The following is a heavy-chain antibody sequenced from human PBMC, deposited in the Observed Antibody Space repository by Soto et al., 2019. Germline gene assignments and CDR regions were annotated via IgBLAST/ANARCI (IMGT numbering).Heavy chain of an antibody. CDR1: GGSISSYY. Sequence: QVQLQESGPGLVKPSETLSLTCTVSGGSISSYYWSWIRQPPGKGLEWIGYIYYSGSTNYNPSLKGRVTISVDTSKNQFSLKLSSVTAADTAVYYCARASGFRLPIVFDIWGQGTMVTVSS. J-gene: IGHJ3*02. CDR2: IYYSGST. D-gene: IGHD3-22*01. V-gene: IGHV4-59*08. CDR3: ARASGFRLPIVFDI.